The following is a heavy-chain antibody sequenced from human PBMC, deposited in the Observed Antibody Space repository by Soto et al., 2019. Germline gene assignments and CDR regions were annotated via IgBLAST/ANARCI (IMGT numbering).Heavy chain of an antibody. V-gene: IGHV4-34*01. CDR1: GGSFSGYC. J-gene: IGHJ4*02. Sequence: SETLSLTCAVDGGSFSGYCWRWIRQPPGKGLEWIGEINHSGSTNYNPSLKSRVTISVDTSKNQFSLKLSSVTAADTAVYYCARGGPFGVYDFWSGYYSRYYFDYWGQGTLVTVSS. CDR3: ARGGPFGVYDFWSGYYSRYYFDY. D-gene: IGHD3-3*01. CDR2: INHSGST.